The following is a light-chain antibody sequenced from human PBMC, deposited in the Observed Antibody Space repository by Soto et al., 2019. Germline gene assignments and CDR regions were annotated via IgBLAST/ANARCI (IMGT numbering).Light chain of an antibody. J-gene: IGKJ1*01. CDR2: KVS. CDR1: QGLVYNDGNTY. Sequence: DVVMTQSPLSLPVTLGQPASISCRSSQGLVYNDGNTYLHWFQQRPGQSPRRLIYKVSNRDSGVPDRFSGSGSGTDFTLKISRVEAEDVGVYYCMQGTQWPWTFGQGTKVEIK. V-gene: IGKV2-30*01. CDR3: MQGTQWPWT.